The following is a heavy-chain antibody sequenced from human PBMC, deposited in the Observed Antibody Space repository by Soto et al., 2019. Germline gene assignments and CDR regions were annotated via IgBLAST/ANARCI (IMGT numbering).Heavy chain of an antibody. J-gene: IGHJ4*02. CDR3: ARDFYPLAYYFDY. Sequence: ASVKVSCKASGYRFTNHGISWVRQAPGQELEWMGWISGNDGKTKYARKFQGRVTMTTDTSTSTAYMEMNSLRHDDTAVYYCARDFYPLAYYFDYWGKGTLVTVSS. V-gene: IGHV1-18*01. CDR1: GYRFTNHG. CDR2: ISGNDGKT.